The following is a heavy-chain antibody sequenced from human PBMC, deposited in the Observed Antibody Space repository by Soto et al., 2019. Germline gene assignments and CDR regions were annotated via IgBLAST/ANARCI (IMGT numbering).Heavy chain of an antibody. D-gene: IGHD2-2*01. Sequence: SETLSLTCTVSGGSITNDNYYWAWIRQPPGKGLEWIGSIYHVGNTYYTSSLKSRVTISVDTSKNQFSLKLSSVTAADTAVYYCDRVPDYWGQGILVTVSS. J-gene: IGHJ4*02. CDR1: GGSITNDNYY. CDR3: DRVPDY. V-gene: IGHV4-39*07. CDR2: IYHVGNT.